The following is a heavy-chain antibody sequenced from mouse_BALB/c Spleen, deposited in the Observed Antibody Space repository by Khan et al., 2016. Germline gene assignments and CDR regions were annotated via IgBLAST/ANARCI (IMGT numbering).Heavy chain of an antibody. V-gene: IGHV3-6*02. CDR3: ARGGLGPRYIDV. Sequence: EVQLQESGPGLVKPSQSLSLTCSVTGYSITSGYYWNWIRQFPGNKLEWMGYISYDGSNHYNPSLRNRISITRDTSKNQFFLNLNSVTTEDTATYHCARGGLGPRYIDVWGAGTAVTVSS. CDR2: ISYDGSN. D-gene: IGHD4-1*01. J-gene: IGHJ1*01. CDR1: GYSITSGYY.